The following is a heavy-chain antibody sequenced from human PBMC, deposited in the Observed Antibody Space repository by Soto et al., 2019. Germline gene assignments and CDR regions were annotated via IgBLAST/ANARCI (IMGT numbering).Heavy chain of an antibody. CDR3: WGSAY. D-gene: IGHD3-16*01. CDR2: IKSRTDGGTI. Sequence: EVQLVESGGGLVKPGGSLRVSCAASGFTFREAWMNWVRQAPGKGLEWVGRIKSRTDGGTIEYATPVKGRFIISRDDSKNTLYLQMDSLKIEDTAVYYCWGSAYWGQGTLVTVSS. V-gene: IGHV3-15*07. CDR1: GFTFREAW. J-gene: IGHJ4*02.